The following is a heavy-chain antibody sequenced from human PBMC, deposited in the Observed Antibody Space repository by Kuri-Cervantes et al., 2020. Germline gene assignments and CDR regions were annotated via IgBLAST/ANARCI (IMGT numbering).Heavy chain of an antibody. CDR1: GYTFTSYY. Sequence: ASVKVSCKTSGYTFTSYYMHWVRQAPGQGLEWMGWINPNSGGTNYAQKFQGRVTMTRDTSISTAYMELSRLRSDDTAVYYCARVRRVGHTGYYMDVWGKGTTVTVSS. V-gene: IGHV1-2*02. D-gene: IGHD2-15*01. J-gene: IGHJ6*03. CDR2: INPNSGGT. CDR3: ARVRRVGHTGYYMDV.